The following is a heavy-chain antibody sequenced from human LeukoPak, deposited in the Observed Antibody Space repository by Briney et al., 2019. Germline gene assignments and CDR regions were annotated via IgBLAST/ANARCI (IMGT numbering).Heavy chain of an antibody. V-gene: IGHV4-34*01. D-gene: IGHD3-16*01. CDR3: ARNYDYVWGRTYYFDY. CDR1: GGSFSGYY. J-gene: IGHJ4*02. Sequence: SETLSLTCAVYGGSFSGYYRSWIRQPPGKGLEWIGEINHSGSTNYNPSLKSRVTISVDTSKNQFSLKLSSVTAADTAVYYCARNYDYVWGRTYYFDYWGQGTLVTVSS. CDR2: INHSGST.